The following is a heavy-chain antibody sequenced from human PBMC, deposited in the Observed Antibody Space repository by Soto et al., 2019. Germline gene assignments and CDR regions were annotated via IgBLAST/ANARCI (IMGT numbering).Heavy chain of an antibody. V-gene: IGHV3-73*01. J-gene: IGHJ4*02. CDR2: IRSKANSYAT. Sequence: GGSLRLSCAASGFTFSGSAMHWVRQASGKGLEWVGRIRSKANSYATAYAASVKGRFTISRDDSKNTAYLQMNSLKTEGTAVYYCTRPESRDYWGQGTLVTVSS. CDR3: TRPESRDY. CDR1: GFTFSGSA.